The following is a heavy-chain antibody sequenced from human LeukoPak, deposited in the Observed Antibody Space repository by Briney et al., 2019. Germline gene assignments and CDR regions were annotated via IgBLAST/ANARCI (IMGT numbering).Heavy chain of an antibody. Sequence: PGGSLRLSCAGSGFPFSSHGMNWVRQAPGKGLEWVSSISSSSSYIYYADSVKGRFTISRDNAKNSLYLQMNSLRAEDTAVYYCARVPGVYAYDVAYWGQGTLVTVSS. J-gene: IGHJ4*02. V-gene: IGHV3-21*01. CDR3: ARVPGVYAYDVAY. CDR2: ISSSSSYI. D-gene: IGHD2-8*01. CDR1: GFPFSSHG.